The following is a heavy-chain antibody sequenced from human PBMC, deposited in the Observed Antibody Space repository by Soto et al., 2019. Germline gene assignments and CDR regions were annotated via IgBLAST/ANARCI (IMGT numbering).Heavy chain of an antibody. V-gene: IGHV4-39*01. J-gene: IGHJ6*02. D-gene: IGHD1-26*01. Sequence: SETLSLTCAVSGSSISGSRYYWGWIRQPPGRGLEWIGNIYYSGSTYYTPALKSRVTLSVDTSKNQFSLNLNSVTAADTAVYYCARGGIPPSGYGIAYAMDVWGQGTTVTVSS. CDR2: IYYSGST. CDR3: ARGGIPPSGYGIAYAMDV. CDR1: GSSISGSRYY.